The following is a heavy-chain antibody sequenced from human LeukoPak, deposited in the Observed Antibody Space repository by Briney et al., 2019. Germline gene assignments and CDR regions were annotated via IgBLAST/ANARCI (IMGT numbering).Heavy chain of an antibody. CDR1: GYTFTSYD. D-gene: IGHD3-9*01. J-gene: IGHJ4*02. CDR2: RKTNSGNT. CDR3: AVVLRYSFLFDY. V-gene: IGHV1-8*01. Sequence: GASVKVSCKASGYTFTSYDINWVRQADGQGHEWKGWRKTNSGNTGYAQKFQGRVTMTRNTSISTAYMELSSLRSQVTAVYYCAVVLRYSFLFDYWVQGTLVTVSS.